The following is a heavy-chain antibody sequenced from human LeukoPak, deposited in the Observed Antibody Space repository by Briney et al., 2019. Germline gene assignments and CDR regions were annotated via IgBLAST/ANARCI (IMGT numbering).Heavy chain of an antibody. J-gene: IGHJ4*02. V-gene: IGHV3-30*02. CDR1: GFTFSSYG. D-gene: IGHD1-26*01. CDR3: AKDVLGGSYPLYFDY. CDR2: LRYDGSNK. Sequence: PGGSLRLSCAASGFTFSSYGMHWVRQAPGKGLEWVAFLRYDGSNKYYADSVKGRFTISRDNSKNTLYLQMNSLRAEDTAVYYCAKDVLGGSYPLYFDYWGQGTLVTVSS.